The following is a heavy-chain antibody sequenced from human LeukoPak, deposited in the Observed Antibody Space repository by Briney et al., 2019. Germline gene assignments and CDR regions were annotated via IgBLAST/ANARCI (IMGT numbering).Heavy chain of an antibody. CDR3: TRGNGVAGDY. D-gene: IGHD6-19*01. CDR2: LSPNSGQT. CDR1: GYTFTTYD. Sequence: VSVKVSCKASGYTFTTYDINWVRQATGQGLEWMGWLSPNSGQTAYAQKFQGRVTMTRDISISTFYLELSSLTSEDTAVYYCTRGNGVAGDYWGQGTLVTVSS. V-gene: IGHV1-8*01. J-gene: IGHJ4*02.